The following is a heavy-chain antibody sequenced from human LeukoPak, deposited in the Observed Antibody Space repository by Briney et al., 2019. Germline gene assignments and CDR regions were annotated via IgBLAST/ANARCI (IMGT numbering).Heavy chain of an antibody. CDR2: ISGSGGST. V-gene: IGHV3-23*01. CDR1: GFTFSSYA. CDR3: AKIPHLGVYSYGPFDY. Sequence: GGSLRLSCAASGFTFSSYAMSWVRQAPGKGLEWVSAISGSGGSTYYADSVKGRFTISRDNSKNTLYLQMNSLRAEDTAVYYCAKIPHLGVYSYGPFDYWGQGTLVTVSS. J-gene: IGHJ4*02. D-gene: IGHD5-18*01.